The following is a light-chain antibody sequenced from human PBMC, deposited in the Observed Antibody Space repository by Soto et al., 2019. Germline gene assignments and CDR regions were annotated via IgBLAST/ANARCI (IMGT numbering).Light chain of an antibody. CDR3: QSYDSSLSGYV. V-gene: IGLV1-40*01. Sequence: QSVLTQPPSVSEAPGQRVTISCTGSSSNIGAGYEAHWYQQGPGKAPKLLIHENNNRPSGVPDRFSGSKSGTSSSLAITGLQAEDQAEYHCQSYDSSLSGYVFGTGTKLTVL. CDR1: SSNIGAGYE. J-gene: IGLJ1*01. CDR2: ENN.